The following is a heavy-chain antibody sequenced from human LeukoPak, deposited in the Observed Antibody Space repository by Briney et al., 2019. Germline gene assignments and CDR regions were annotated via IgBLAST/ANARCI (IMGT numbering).Heavy chain of an antibody. Sequence: GGSLRLSCAASGFSFSSYAMNWVRQAPGKGLEWVSGISDNGRNTYYADSVKGRFTISRDNSKNTLYLQMNSLRAEDTAVYYCAPFSGIAAAGEYWGQGTLVTVSS. D-gene: IGHD6-13*01. J-gene: IGHJ4*02. CDR3: APFSGIAAAGEY. V-gene: IGHV3-23*01. CDR2: ISDNGRNT. CDR1: GFSFSSYA.